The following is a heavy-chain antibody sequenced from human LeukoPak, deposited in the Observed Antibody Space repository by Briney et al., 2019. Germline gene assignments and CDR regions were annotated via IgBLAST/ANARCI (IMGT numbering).Heavy chain of an antibody. D-gene: IGHD3-16*01. CDR1: GYTFTSYD. CDR3: ARILSPTIRFGVGIFDP. J-gene: IGHJ5*02. Sequence: ASVTVSCKASGYTFTSYDINWVRQATGQGLEWMGWMNPNSGNTGYAQKFQGRVTITRNTSISTAYMELSSLRSEDTAVYYCARILSPTIRFGVGIFDPWGQGTLVTVSS. V-gene: IGHV1-8*03. CDR2: MNPNSGNT.